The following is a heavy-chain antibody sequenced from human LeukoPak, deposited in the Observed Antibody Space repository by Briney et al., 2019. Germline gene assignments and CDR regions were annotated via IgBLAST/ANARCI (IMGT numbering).Heavy chain of an antibody. J-gene: IGHJ4*02. Sequence: GGSLRLSCAASGFSVGSHYMTWVRQAPGKGLEWVSSISSSSSYIYYADSVKGRFTISRDNAKNSLYLQMNSLRAEDTAVYYCARAEVLLWFGELGYYFDYWGQGTLSPSPQ. CDR1: GFSVGSHY. D-gene: IGHD3-10*01. CDR3: ARAEVLLWFGELGYYFDY. V-gene: IGHV3-21*01. CDR2: ISSSSSYI.